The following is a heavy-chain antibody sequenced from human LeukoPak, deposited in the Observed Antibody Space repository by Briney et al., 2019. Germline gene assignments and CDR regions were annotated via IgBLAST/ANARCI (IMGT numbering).Heavy chain of an antibody. Sequence: GGSLRLSCAASGFTLSSYSMNWVRQAPGEGLEWVSYISSLSGTIYYADSVKGRFTISRDNAKNSLYLQMNSLRAEDTAVYYCAKNRGTPYYFDYWGRRTLVTVSS. J-gene: IGHJ4*02. V-gene: IGHV3-48*01. D-gene: IGHD1-26*01. CDR1: GFTLSSYS. CDR3: AKNRGTPYYFDY. CDR2: ISSLSGTI.